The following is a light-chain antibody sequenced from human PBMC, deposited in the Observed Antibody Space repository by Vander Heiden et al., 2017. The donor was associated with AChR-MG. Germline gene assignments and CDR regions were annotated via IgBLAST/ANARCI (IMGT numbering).Light chain of an antibody. J-gene: IGLJ2*01. Sequence: SYELTQPPSVSVSPGQTASITCSGDKLGDKYAWWYQQKSGQSPVLVIYQDNKRPSGIPERLSGSKSGNTATLTISGTQAMDEADYFCQAWDSSTHVVFGGGTKVTVL. CDR2: QDN. CDR3: QAWDSSTHVV. V-gene: IGLV3-1*01. CDR1: KLGDKY.